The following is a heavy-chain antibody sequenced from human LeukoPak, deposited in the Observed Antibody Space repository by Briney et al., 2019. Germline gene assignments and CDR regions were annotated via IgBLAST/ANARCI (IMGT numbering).Heavy chain of an antibody. CDR1: GFFVSSNY. V-gene: IGHV3-53*01. J-gene: IGHJ4*02. CDR2: IYSGGST. D-gene: IGHD3-22*01. Sequence: GGSLRLSCAASGFFVSSNYMSWVRQAPGKGLEWVSVIYSGGSTYYADSVKGRFTISRDNSKNTLYLQMNSLRAEDTAVYYCAIGYDSSGRFDYWGQGTLVTVSS. CDR3: AIGYDSSGRFDY.